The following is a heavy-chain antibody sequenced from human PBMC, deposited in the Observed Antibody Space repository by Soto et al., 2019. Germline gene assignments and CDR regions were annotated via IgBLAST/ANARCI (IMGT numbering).Heavy chain of an antibody. J-gene: IGHJ5*02. Sequence: SETLSLTCIVFGGSIDSYYWSWVRQAPGKGLEWIGHISDSGTTNYNPSLGSRVTISVDTSRKLFSLKLSSVTAADTAVYFCARDSWTSRANWFDPWGPGTLVTVYS. V-gene: IGHV4-59*12. CDR2: ISDSGTT. D-gene: IGHD3-3*01. CDR3: ARDSWTSRANWFDP. CDR1: GGSIDSYY.